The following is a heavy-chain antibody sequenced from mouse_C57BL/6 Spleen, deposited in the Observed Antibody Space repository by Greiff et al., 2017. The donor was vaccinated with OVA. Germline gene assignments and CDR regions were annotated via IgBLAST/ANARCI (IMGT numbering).Heavy chain of an antibody. J-gene: IGHJ4*01. CDR3: ARRELGPYYAMDY. CDR2: IDPANGNT. CDR1: GFNIKNTY. Sequence: EVQGVESVAELVRPGASVKLSCTASGFNIKNTYMHWVKQRPEQGLEWIGRIDPANGNTKYAPKFQGKATITADTSSNTAYLQLSSLTSEDTAIYYCARRELGPYYAMDYWGQGTSVTVSS. V-gene: IGHV14-3*01. D-gene: IGHD4-1*01.